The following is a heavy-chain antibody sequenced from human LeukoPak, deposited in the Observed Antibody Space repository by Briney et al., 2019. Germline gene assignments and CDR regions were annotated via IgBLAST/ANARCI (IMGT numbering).Heavy chain of an antibody. CDR2: ISYSGST. V-gene: IGHV4-59*01. Sequence: SETLSLTCTVSGGSLSPYYWSWIRQSPGKGLEWIGYISYSGSTNSHPSLKSRVTISVDMSKPQFYLELSSVTAADTAVYYCARGLPDYYDSSGYYYLFDYWGQGTLVTVSS. J-gene: IGHJ4*02. CDR3: ARGLPDYYDSSGYYYLFDY. CDR1: GGSLSPYY. D-gene: IGHD3-22*01.